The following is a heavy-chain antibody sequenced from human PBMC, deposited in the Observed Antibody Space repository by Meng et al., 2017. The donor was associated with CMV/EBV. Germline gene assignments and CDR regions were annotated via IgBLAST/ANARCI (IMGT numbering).Heavy chain of an antibody. D-gene: IGHD5-12*01. V-gene: IGHV1-18*01. CDR3: ARGGASSGYDLIDY. J-gene: IGHJ4*02. CDR1: GDTFNSYG. Sequence: QVQLVHAGAEVKNPWASVKVSCKSSGDTFNSYGISWVRQAPGQGLEWMGWISAYNGNTNYAQKLQGRVTMTTDTSTSTAYMELRSLRSDDTAVYYCARGGASSGYDLIDYWGQGTLVTVSS. CDR2: ISAYNGNT.